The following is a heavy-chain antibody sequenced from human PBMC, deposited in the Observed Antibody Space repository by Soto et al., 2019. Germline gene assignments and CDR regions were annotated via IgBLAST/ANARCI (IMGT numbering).Heavy chain of an antibody. Sequence: QVQLVHSGAEVTKPGASVKVSCKASGYPFTNYAINWVRQAAGQGLAWLGWTNPNTGDTGFAQKFRGRVTMTRDSCIHTAYMDLRGLRSEATAEYYCARCRRSYGDNINWYFDIWGRGPLVTVAS. V-gene: IGHV1-8*01. CDR2: TNPNTGDT. J-gene: IGHJ2*01. CDR1: GYPFTNYA. D-gene: IGHD4-17*01. CDR3: ARCRRSYGDNINWYFDI.